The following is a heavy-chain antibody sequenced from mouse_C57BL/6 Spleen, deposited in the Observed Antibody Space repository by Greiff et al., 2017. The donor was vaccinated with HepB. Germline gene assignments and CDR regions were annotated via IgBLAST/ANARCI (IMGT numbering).Heavy chain of an antibody. CDR3: ARRTTGGWYFDV. D-gene: IGHD2-1*01. CDR1: GYAFSSSW. CDR2: IYPGDGDT. J-gene: IGHJ1*03. Sequence: VQLQESGPELVKPGASVKISCKASGYAFSSSWMNWVKQRPGKGLEWIGRIYPGDGDTNYNGKFKGKATLTVDTSSSTAYMQLSSLTSEDSAVYYCARRTTGGWYFDVWGTGTTVTVSS. V-gene: IGHV1-82*01.